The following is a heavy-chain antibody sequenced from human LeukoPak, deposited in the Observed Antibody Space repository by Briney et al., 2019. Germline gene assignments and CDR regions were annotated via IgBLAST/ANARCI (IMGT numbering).Heavy chain of an antibody. D-gene: IGHD5-18*01. J-gene: IGHJ2*01. Sequence: SGTLSLTCAVSGGSISSSNWWSWVRPPPGKGLEWIGEIYHSGSTNYNPSLKSRVTISVDKSKNQFSLKLSSVTAADTAVYYCARDPGYSYGLRYWYCDLWGRGTLVTVSS. CDR1: GGSISSSNW. V-gene: IGHV4-4*02. CDR3: ARDPGYSYGLRYWYCDL. CDR2: IYHSGST.